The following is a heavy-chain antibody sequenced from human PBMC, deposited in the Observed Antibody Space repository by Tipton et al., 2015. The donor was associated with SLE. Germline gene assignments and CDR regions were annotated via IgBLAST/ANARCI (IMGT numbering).Heavy chain of an antibody. CDR3: ARGYYYYMDV. J-gene: IGHJ6*03. CDR1: GGSIRGYY. CDR2: IYYSGST. V-gene: IGHV4-59*01. Sequence: TLSLTCTVSGGSIRGYYWSWIRQPPGKGLEWIGDIYYSGSTNYNPSLKSRVTISIDTSKNHFSLKVNSVTAADTAVYYCARGYYYYMDVWGKGTTVTVSS.